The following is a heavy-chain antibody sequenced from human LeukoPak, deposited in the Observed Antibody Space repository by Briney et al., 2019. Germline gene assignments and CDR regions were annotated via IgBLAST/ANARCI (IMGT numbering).Heavy chain of an antibody. J-gene: IGHJ3*02. CDR2: IYYSGST. V-gene: IGHV4-31*03. CDR3: ARANYGFWSGYYTGAFDI. Sequence: SSETLSLTCTVSGGSISSGGYYWSWIRQHPGKGLEWIGYIYYSGSTYYNPSLKSRVTISVDTSKNQFSLKLSSVTAADTAVYYRARANYGFWSGYYTGAFDIWGQGTMVTVSS. CDR1: GGSISSGGYY. D-gene: IGHD3-3*01.